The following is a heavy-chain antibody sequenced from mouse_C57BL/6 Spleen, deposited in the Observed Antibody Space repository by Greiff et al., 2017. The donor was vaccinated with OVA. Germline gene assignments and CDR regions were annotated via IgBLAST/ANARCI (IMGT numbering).Heavy chain of an antibody. CDR1: GFTFSSYG. Sequence: EVMLVESGGDLVKPGGSLKLSCAASGFTFSSYGMSWVRQTPDKRLERVATISSGGSYTYYPDSVKGRFTISRDNAKNTLYLQMSSLKSEDTAMYYCARHAFAYWGQGTLVNVSA. CDR2: ISSGGSYT. V-gene: IGHV5-6*02. CDR3: ARHAFAY. J-gene: IGHJ3*01.